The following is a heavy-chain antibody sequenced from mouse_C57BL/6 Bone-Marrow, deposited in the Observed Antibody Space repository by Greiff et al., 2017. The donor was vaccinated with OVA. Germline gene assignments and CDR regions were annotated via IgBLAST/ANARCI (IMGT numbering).Heavy chain of an antibody. Sequence: QVQLQQPGAELVKPGASVKMSCKASGYTFTSYWITWVKQRPGQGLEWIGDIYPGSGSTNYNEKFKSKATLTVDTSSSTAYMQLSSLTSEDSAVYYGARWIYYGSSYGAYWGQGTLVTVSA. V-gene: IGHV1-55*01. D-gene: IGHD1-1*01. CDR3: ARWIYYGSSYGAY. CDR2: IYPGSGST. J-gene: IGHJ3*01. CDR1: GYTFTSYW.